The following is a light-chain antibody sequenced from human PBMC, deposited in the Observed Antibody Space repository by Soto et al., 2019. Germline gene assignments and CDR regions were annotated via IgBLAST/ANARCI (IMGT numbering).Light chain of an antibody. Sequence: QLVLTQSPSASASLGASVKLTCSRSSGHSSYAIAWHQQQPEKGPRYLMKLNSDGSHSKGDGIPDRFSGSSSGAERYLTISSLQSEDEADYYCQTWGTGIRVFGGGPKVTVL. CDR1: SGHSSYA. CDR2: LNSDGSH. CDR3: QTWGTGIRV. V-gene: IGLV4-69*01. J-gene: IGLJ2*01.